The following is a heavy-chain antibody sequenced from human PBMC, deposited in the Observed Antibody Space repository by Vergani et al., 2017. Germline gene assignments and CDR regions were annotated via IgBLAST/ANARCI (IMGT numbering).Heavy chain of an antibody. Sequence: EVQLVESGGGLVKPGGSLRLSCAASGFTFSNAWMSWVRQAPGKGLEWVGRIKSKTDGGTTDYAAPVKGRFTISRDDSKNKLYRQMNSLKTEDTAVYYWTTAFYYDSSGYYGLKRRGYYFDYWGQGTLVTVSS. D-gene: IGHD3-22*01. CDR3: TTAFYYDSSGYYGLKRRGYYFDY. J-gene: IGHJ4*02. CDR1: GFTFSNAW. CDR2: IKSKTDGGTT. V-gene: IGHV3-15*01.